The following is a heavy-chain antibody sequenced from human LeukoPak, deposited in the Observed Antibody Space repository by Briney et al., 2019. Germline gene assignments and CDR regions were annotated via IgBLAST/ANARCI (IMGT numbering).Heavy chain of an antibody. CDR1: GGTFSSYA. Sequence: GASVKVSCKASGGTFSSYAMSWVRQAPGKGLEWVSAISGSGGSTYYADSVKGRFTISRDNSKNTLYLQMNSLRAEDTAVYYCATSSGWKSNIDYWGQGTLVTVSS. CDR2: ISGSGGST. V-gene: IGHV3-23*01. J-gene: IGHJ4*02. CDR3: ATSSGWKSNIDY. D-gene: IGHD6-19*01.